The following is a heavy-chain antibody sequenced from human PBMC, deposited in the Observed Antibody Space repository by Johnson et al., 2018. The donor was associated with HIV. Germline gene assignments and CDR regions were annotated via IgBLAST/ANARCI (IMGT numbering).Heavy chain of an antibody. CDR3: ARSCGGDCNDAFDI. J-gene: IGHJ3*02. D-gene: IGHD2-21*02. CDR1: GFTFSSYG. CDR2: IRYDGSNK. V-gene: IGHV3-33*08. Sequence: VQLVESGGGVVQPGRSLRLFCAASGFTFSSYGMHWVRQAPGKGLEWVAFIRYDGSNKYYADSVKGRFTVSRDNSKNTLSVQMNSLRAEDTAVYYCARSCGGDCNDAFDIWGQGTMVTVSS.